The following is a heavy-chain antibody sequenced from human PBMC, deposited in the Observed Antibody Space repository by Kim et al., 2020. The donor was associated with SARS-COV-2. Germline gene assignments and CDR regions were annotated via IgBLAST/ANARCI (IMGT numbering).Heavy chain of an antibody. J-gene: IGHJ4*02. D-gene: IGHD3-9*01. CDR3: ARVFKPSDILTQFDY. V-gene: IGHV4-34*01. CDR1: GGSFSGYY. Sequence: SETLSLTCAVYGGSFSGYYWSWIRQPPGKGLEWIGEINHSGSTNYNPSLKSRVTISVDTSKNQFSLKLSSVTAADTAVYYCARVFKPSDILTQFDYWGQGTLVTVSS. CDR2: INHSGST.